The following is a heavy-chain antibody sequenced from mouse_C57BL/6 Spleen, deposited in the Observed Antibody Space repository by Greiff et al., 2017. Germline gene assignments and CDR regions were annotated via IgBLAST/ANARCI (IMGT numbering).Heavy chain of an antibody. CDR3: ASGSSYYAMDY. CDR1: GYAFSSYW. Sequence: VQLQESGAELVKPGASVKISCKASGYAFSSYWLNWVKQRPGKGLEWIGQIYPGDGDTNYNGKFKGKATLTADKSSLTAYMQLSSLTSADSAVYFCASGSSYYAMDYWGQGTSVTVSS. D-gene: IGHD1-1*01. CDR2: IYPGDGDT. V-gene: IGHV1-80*01. J-gene: IGHJ4*01.